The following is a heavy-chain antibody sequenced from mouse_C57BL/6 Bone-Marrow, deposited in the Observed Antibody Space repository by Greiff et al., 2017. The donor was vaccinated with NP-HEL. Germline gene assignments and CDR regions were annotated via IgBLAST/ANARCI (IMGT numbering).Heavy chain of an antibody. V-gene: IGHV5-4*01. CDR2: ISDGGSYT. CDR3: AGERIGNPYYFDY. Sequence: EVMLVESGGGLVKPGGSLKLSCAASGFTFSSYAMSWVRQTPEKRLEWVATISDGGSYTYYPDNVKGRFTISRDNAKNNLYLQMSHLKSEDTAMYYCAGERIGNPYYFDYWGQGTTLTVSS. D-gene: IGHD2-1*01. J-gene: IGHJ2*01. CDR1: GFTFSSYA.